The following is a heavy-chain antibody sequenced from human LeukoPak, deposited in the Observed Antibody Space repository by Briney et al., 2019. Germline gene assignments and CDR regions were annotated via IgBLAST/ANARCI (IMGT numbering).Heavy chain of an antibody. V-gene: IGHV1-18*04. J-gene: IGHJ4*02. Sequence: ASVRVSCKASGYTFTGYYMHWVRHAPGQGLEWLSWISPYNGNTKYAQKFQGRVTMTTDTSASTAYMELRSLTSDDTAVYYCAREESIGRYQFLHDSWGQGTLVTVSS. CDR3: AREESIGRYQFLHDS. CDR1: GYTFTGYY. D-gene: IGHD1-26*01. CDR2: ISPYNGNT.